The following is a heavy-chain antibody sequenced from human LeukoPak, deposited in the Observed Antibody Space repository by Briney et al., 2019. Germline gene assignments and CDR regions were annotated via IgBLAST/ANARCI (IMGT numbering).Heavy chain of an antibody. J-gene: IGHJ4*02. CDR2: TYYRSKWYN. CDR1: GDSVSSNSAA. D-gene: IGHD4-17*01. CDR3: ARHDDYGDYGVPGYYFDY. V-gene: IGHV6-1*01. Sequence: SQTLSLTCAISGDSVSSNSAAWNWIRQSPSRGLEWLGRTYYRSKWYNDYAVSVKSRITINPDTSKNQFSLKLSSVTAADTAVYYCARHDDYGDYGVPGYYFDYWGQGTLVTVSS.